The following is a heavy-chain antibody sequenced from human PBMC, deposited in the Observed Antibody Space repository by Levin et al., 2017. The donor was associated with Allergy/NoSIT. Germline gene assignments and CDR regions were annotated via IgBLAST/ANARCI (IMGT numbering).Heavy chain of an antibody. CDR2: INGDGSST. CDR3: VRALIVGATSGGDY. CDR1: GFTFSSYW. J-gene: IGHJ4*02. Sequence: GESLKISCAASGFTFSSYWMHWVRQAPGKGLVWVSRINGDGSSTNYADSVKGRFTISRDNAKNTLYLQMNSLRSDDTAVYYCVRALIVGATSGGDYWGQGTLVTVSS. V-gene: IGHV3-74*01. D-gene: IGHD1-26*01.